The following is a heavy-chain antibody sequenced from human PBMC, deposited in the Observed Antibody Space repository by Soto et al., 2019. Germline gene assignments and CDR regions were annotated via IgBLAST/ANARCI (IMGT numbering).Heavy chain of an antibody. D-gene: IGHD3-22*01. V-gene: IGHV4-31*03. CDR1: GGSISSGGYY. CDR3: ASTYYYDSSGYYYPNWFDP. CDR2: IYYSGST. J-gene: IGHJ5*02. Sequence: SETLSLTCTVSGGSISSGGYYWIWIRQHPGKGLEWIGYIYYSGSTYYNPSLKSRVTISVDTSKNQFSLKLSSVTAADTAVYYCASTYYYDSSGYYYPNWFDPWGQGTLVTVSS.